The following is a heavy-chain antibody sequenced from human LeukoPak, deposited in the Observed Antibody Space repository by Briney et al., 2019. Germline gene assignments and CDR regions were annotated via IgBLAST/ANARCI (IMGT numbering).Heavy chain of an antibody. CDR1: GFTFSSYG. J-gene: IGHJ4*02. V-gene: IGHV3-7*01. D-gene: IGHD1-26*01. CDR3: ASLLGDKTIFDY. Sequence: GGSLRLSCAASGFTFSSYGMHWVRQAPGKGLEWVANIKRDGSGEYYVDSVKGRFTISRDNAKNSLYLQMNSLRAEDTAVYYCASLLGDKTIFDYWGQGTLVTVSS. CDR2: IKRDGSGE.